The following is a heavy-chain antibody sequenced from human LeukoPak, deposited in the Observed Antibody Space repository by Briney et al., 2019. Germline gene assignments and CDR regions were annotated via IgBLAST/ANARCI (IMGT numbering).Heavy chain of an antibody. CDR2: IYYSGST. CDR3: ARELAVAGLDY. V-gene: IGHV4-59*01. Sequence: SETLSLTCTVSGGSISSYYWCWIRQPPGKGLEWIGYIYYSGSTNYNPSLRSRVTISVDTSKNQFSLKLSSVTAADTAVYYCARELAVAGLDYWGQGTLVTVPS. D-gene: IGHD6-19*01. CDR1: GGSISSYY. J-gene: IGHJ4*02.